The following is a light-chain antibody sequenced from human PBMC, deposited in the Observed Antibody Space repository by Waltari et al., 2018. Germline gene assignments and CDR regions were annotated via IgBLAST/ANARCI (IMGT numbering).Light chain of an antibody. Sequence: QSVLTQPPSVSGTPGQRVTISCSGTTSNIGSNSVYWYQQLPGTAPKLLIYRNYQRPSGVPTRFPGSGSGTSASLAISGRQCEDEADYDCATWDDTLSGPRVFGGGTRLTVL. CDR1: TSNIGSNS. CDR3: ATWDDTLSGPRV. J-gene: IGLJ3*02. CDR2: RNY. V-gene: IGLV1-47*01.